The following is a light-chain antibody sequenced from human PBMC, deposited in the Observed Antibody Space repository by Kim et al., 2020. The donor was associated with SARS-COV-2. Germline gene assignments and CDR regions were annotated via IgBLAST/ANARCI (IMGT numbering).Light chain of an antibody. V-gene: IGKV4-1*01. CDR2: WAS. Sequence: DIVMTQSPDSLAVSLGERATINCKSSQSVLYSSNNKNYLAWYQLKPGQPPKLLIYWASTRESGVPDRFSGSGSGTDFTLTISSLQAEDVAVYYCQQYYSTPPFTFGPGTKVDIK. CDR1: QSVLYSSNNKNY. CDR3: QQYYSTPPFT. J-gene: IGKJ3*01.